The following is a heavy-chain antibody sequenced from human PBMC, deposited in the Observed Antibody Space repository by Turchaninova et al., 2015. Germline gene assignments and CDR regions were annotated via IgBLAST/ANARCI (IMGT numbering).Heavy chain of an antibody. J-gene: IGHJ5*02. CDR2: INPSGGST. V-gene: IGHV1-46*01. CDR1: GYTFTRYY. D-gene: IGHD6-13*01. Sequence: QVHLVQSGAAVKKPGAPVKISCKASGYTFTRYYMHWVQQAAGQGLEWMGIINPSGGSTSYAQKFQGRVTMTRDTSTSTDYMEMSSLRSEDTAVYYCARGIREYSSSWYWFDPWGQGTLVTVSS. CDR3: ARGIREYSSSWYWFDP.